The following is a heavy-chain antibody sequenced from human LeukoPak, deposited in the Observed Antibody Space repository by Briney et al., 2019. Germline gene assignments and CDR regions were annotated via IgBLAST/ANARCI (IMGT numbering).Heavy chain of an antibody. V-gene: IGHV3-74*01. CDR1: GFDFSSNW. CDR3: AKDHYWSVDY. CDR2: IKGDGIST. J-gene: IGHJ4*02. Sequence: GGSLRLSCAASGFDFSSNWMHWVRHAPGQGLVWVSRIKGDGISTNYADSVKGRFTISRDIAKNTLYLQMNSLRAEDTGVYYCAKDHYWSVDYWGRGTLVTVSS. D-gene: IGHD3-3*01.